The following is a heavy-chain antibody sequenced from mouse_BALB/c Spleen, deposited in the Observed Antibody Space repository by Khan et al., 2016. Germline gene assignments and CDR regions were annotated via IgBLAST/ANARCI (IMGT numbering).Heavy chain of an antibody. CDR2: IKTNTGEP. CDR3: ARSGRQLGLPDS. Sequence: QIQLVQSGPELKKPGETVKISCKGSGYTFIKYGMNWVKQAPGKGLKWMGWIKTNTGEPTYAEEYKGRMVFSLETAVSTAYLQSSNRKNEDTAPYSCARSGRQLGLPDSWGHGTSLSVSS. J-gene: IGHJ2*02. D-gene: IGHD3-2*01. CDR1: GYTFIKYG. V-gene: IGHV9-3*02.